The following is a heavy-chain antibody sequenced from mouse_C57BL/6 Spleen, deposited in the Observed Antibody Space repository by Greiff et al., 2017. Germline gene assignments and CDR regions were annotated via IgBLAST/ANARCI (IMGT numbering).Heavy chain of an antibody. J-gene: IGHJ2*01. V-gene: IGHV1-50*01. D-gene: IGHD2-4*01. CDR1: GYTFTSYW. CDR3: ARGVYDYDGGFDY. Sequence: QVQLQQSGAELVKPGASVKLSCKASGYTFTSYWMQWVKQRPGQGLEWIGEIDPSDSYTNYNQKFKGKATLTVDTSSSTAYMQLSSLTSEDSAVYYCARGVYDYDGGFDYWGQGTTRTVSS. CDR2: IDPSDSYT.